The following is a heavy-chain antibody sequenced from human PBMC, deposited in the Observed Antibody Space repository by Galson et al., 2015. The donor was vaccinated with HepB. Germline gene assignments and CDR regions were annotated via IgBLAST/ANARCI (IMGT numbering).Heavy chain of an antibody. J-gene: IGHJ6*02. Sequence: SVKVSCKASGYTFTSYGISWVRQAPGQGLEWMGWISAYNGNTNYAQKLQGRVTMTTDTSTSTAYMELRSLRSDDTAVYYCAREYQLLRRYYYYGMDVWGQGTTVTVSS. CDR1: GYTFTSYG. V-gene: IGHV1-18*01. D-gene: IGHD2-2*01. CDR2: ISAYNGNT. CDR3: AREYQLLRRYYYYGMDV.